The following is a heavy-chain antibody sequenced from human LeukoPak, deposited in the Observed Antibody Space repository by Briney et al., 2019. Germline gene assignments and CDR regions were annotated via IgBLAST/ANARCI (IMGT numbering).Heavy chain of an antibody. CDR3: ARVGGYDILTGYFENWFDP. J-gene: IGHJ5*02. CDR2: ISPNSGGT. Sequence: ASVKVSCKASGYTFTGYYMHWVRQAPGQGLEWMGWISPNSGGTNYAQKFQGRVTMTRDTSISTAYMELSRLRSDDTAVYYCARVGGYDILTGYFENWFDPGAREPWSPSPQ. CDR1: GYTFTGYY. V-gene: IGHV1-2*02. D-gene: IGHD3-9*01.